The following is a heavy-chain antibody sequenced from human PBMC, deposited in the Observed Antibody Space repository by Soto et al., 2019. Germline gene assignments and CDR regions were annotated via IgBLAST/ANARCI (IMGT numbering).Heavy chain of an antibody. V-gene: IGHV3-21*01. CDR2: ISSSSSYI. CDR3: ARVNCSGGSFYEGYYYYGMDV. D-gene: IGHD2-15*01. CDR1: GFTFSSYS. Sequence: GGSLRLSCAASGFTFSSYSMNWVRQAPGKGLEWVSSISSSSSYIYYADSVKGRFTISRDNAKNSLYLQMNSLRAEDTAVYYCARVNCSGGSFYEGYYYYGMDVWGQGTTVTVSS. J-gene: IGHJ6*02.